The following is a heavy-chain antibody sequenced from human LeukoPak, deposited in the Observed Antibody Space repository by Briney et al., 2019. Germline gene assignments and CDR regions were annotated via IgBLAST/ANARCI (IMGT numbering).Heavy chain of an antibody. CDR3: ARVDDLDAFDT. J-gene: IGHJ3*02. D-gene: IGHD2-2*03. CDR2: IADDGSNK. V-gene: IGHV3-30*04. CDR1: GFTFSSYA. Sequence: GGSLRLSCAASGFTFSSYAMHWVRQAPGKGLKWVAVIADDGSNKYYADSVKGRFPISRDNSNNTLYLQMNSLRAEDTAVYYCARVDDLDAFDTWGQGTMVTVSS.